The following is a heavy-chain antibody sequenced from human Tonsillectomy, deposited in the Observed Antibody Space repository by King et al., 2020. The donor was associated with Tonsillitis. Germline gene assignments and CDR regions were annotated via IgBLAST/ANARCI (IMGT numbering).Heavy chain of an antibody. CDR1: GGTFSSYA. J-gene: IGHJ4*02. V-gene: IGHV1-69*09. D-gene: IGHD5-18*01. CDR3: ARGWRDTAVVHNY. CDR2: IIPILGIA. Sequence: VQLVESGAEVKKPGSSVKVSCKASGGTFSSYAISWVRQAPGQGLEWMGRIIPILGIANYAQKFQGRVTITADKSTSTAYMELSSLRSEDTAVYYCARGWRDTAVVHNYWGQGTLVTVSS.